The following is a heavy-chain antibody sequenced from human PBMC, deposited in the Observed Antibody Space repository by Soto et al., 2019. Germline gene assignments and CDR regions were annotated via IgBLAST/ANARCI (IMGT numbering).Heavy chain of an antibody. V-gene: IGHV4-34*01. CDR1: GGSFSGYY. Sequence: QVQLQQWGAGLLKPSETLSLTCAVYGGSFSGYYWSWIRQPPGKGLEWIGEINHSGSTNYNPSLKSRVTISVDTSKNQFSLKLSSVTAADTAVYYCARGAGVVVPAAISYYYYYYMDVWGKGTTVTVSS. CDR3: ARGAGVVVPAAISYYYYYYMDV. CDR2: INHSGST. J-gene: IGHJ6*03. D-gene: IGHD2-2*01.